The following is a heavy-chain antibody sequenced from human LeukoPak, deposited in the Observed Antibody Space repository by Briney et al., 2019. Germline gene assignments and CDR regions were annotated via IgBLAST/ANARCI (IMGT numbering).Heavy chain of an antibody. CDR3: TVDASGSYSPDY. V-gene: IGHV3-23*01. Sequence: GGSLRLSCAASGFTFSNYAMNWVRQAPGKGLEWVSVISGSGGSTYYADSVKGRFTISRDNSKNTLYLQMNSLRAEDTALYYCTVDASGSYSPDYWGQGTLVTVSS. J-gene: IGHJ4*02. CDR1: GFTFSNYA. CDR2: ISGSGGST. D-gene: IGHD1-26*01.